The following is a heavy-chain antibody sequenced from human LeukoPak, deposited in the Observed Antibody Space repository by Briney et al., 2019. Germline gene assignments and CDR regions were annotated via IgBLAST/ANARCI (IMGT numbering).Heavy chain of an antibody. CDR2: INHSGST. CDR3: ARKLYTVAKILDY. D-gene: IGHD4-23*01. V-gene: IGHV4-34*01. Sequence: SETLSLTCAVYGGSFSGYYWSWIRQPPGKGLEWIGEINHSGSTNYNPSLESRVTISVDTSKNQFSLKLSSVTAADTAVYYCARKLYTVAKILDYWGQGTLVTVSS. CDR1: GGSFSGYY. J-gene: IGHJ4*02.